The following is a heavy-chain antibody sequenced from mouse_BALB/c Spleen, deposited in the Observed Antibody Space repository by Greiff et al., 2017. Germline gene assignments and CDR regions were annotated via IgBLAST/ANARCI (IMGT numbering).Heavy chain of an antibody. J-gene: IGHJ4*01. CDR1: GYSFTSYW. Sequence: QVQLKESGPQLVRPGASVKISCKASGYSFTSYWMHWVKQRPGQGLEWIGMIDPSDSETRLNQKFKDKATLTVDKSSSTAYMQLSSPTSEDSAVYYCARSYDKYYYAMDYWGQGTSVTVSS. CDR2: IDPSDSET. D-gene: IGHD2-3*01. V-gene: IGHV1S126*01. CDR3: ARSYDKYYYAMDY.